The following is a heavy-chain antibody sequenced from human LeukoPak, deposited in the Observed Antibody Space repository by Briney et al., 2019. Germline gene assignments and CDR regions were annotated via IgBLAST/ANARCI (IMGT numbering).Heavy chain of an antibody. J-gene: IGHJ5*02. Sequence: TWETLSLTCTVSGGSISSSSYYWGWIRQPPGKGLEWIGSIYYSGSTYYNPSLKSRVTISVDTSKNQFSLKLSSVTAADTAVYYCARDQDDILTGYRYNWFDPWGQGTLVTVSS. CDR2: IYYSGST. CDR1: GGSISSSSYY. CDR3: ARDQDDILTGYRYNWFDP. V-gene: IGHV4-39*07. D-gene: IGHD3-9*01.